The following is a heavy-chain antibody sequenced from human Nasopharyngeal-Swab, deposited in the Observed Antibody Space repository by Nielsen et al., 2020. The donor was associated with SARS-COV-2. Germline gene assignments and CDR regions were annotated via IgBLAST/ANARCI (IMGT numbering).Heavy chain of an antibody. Sequence: GSLRLSCTVSGYSISSGYYWGWIRQPPGKGLEWIGRIHHSGSTYYNPSLKSRVTISVDTSKNQFSLKLSSVTAADTAVYYCARGGYSSGWVVYWGQGTLVTVSS. CDR1: GYSISSGYY. CDR3: ARGGYSSGWVVY. D-gene: IGHD6-19*01. J-gene: IGHJ4*02. V-gene: IGHV4-38-2*02. CDR2: IHHSGST.